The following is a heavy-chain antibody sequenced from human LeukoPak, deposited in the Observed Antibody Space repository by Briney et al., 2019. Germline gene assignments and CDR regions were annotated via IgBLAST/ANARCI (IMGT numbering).Heavy chain of an antibody. V-gene: IGHV3-23*01. CDR3: AREHYFYHMDG. CDR2: ISGSGGST. Sequence: PGGSLRLSCAASGFTFSSYGMSWVRQAPGKGLEWVSAISGSGGSTYYADSVKGRFTISRDNAENSLYLQMNSLRAEDTAVYYCAREHYFYHMDGWGEGTTVTVSS. J-gene: IGHJ6*03. CDR1: GFTFSSYG.